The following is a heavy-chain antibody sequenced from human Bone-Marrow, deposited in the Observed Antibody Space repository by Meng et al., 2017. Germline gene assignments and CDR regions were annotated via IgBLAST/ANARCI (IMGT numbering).Heavy chain of an antibody. J-gene: IGHJ4*02. D-gene: IGHD3-10*01. CDR3: ARVMGFTMVRGEIDY. CDR2: ISYDGSNK. V-gene: IGHV3-30*01. CDR1: GFTFSSYA. Sequence: GESLKISCAASGFTFSSYAMHWVRQAPGKGLEWVAVISYDGSNKYYADSVKGRFTISRDNSKNTLYLQMNSLRAEDTAVYYCARVMGFTMVRGEIDYWGQGTLVTVSS.